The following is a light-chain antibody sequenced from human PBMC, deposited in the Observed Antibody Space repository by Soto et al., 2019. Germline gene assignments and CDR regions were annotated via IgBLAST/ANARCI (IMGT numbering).Light chain of an antibody. CDR3: QSYDASNHVV. CDR1: SGSVATNY. CDR2: EDN. J-gene: IGLJ2*01. V-gene: IGLV6-57*02. Sequence: NFMLTQPHSVSASPGKTVTISCTGSSGSVATNYVQWYQQRPGSAPTTVIYEDNQRPSGVPDRFSGSIDRSSNSASLTISGLKTEDEADYYCQSYDASNHVVFGGGTKLTVL.